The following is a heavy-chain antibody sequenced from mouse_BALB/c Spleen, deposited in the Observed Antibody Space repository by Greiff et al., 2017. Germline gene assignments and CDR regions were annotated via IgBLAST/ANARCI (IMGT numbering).Heavy chain of an antibody. V-gene: IGHV1-81*01. Sequence: LQESGPELVKPGASVKMSCKASGYTFTDYVISWVKQRTGQGLEWIGEIYPGSGSTYYNEKFKGKAKLTAVTSASTAYMELSSLTNEDSAVYYCTREGDGYDAWFAYWGQGTLVTVSA. CDR2: IYPGSGST. J-gene: IGHJ3*01. CDR3: TREGDGYDAWFAY. CDR1: GYTFTDYV. D-gene: IGHD2-2*01.